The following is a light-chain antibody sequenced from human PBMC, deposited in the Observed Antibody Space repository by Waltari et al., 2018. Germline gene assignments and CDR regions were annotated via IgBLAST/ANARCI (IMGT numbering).Light chain of an antibody. CDR2: END. V-gene: IGLV3-1*01. CDR1: NMGEKF. Sequence: SYELTQPHSVSVSPRQTAPITCSGRNMGEKFVCCYQQKSGQSPVLIIYENDKRPAGIPERFSASNSGNKATLTISQTQATDEADYYCQAWDIYSGFVFGPGTTVSVL. J-gene: IGLJ1*01. CDR3: QAWDIYSGFV.